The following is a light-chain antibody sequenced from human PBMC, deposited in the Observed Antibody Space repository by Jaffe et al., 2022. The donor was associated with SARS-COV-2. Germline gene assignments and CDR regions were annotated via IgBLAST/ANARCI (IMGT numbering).Light chain of an antibody. CDR1: SSNIGRNT. Sequence: QSVLTQPPSASGTPGQRVTISCSGSSSNIGRNTVNWYHQLPGTAPKLLIYSNNQRPSGVPDRFSGSKSGTSASLAISGLQPEDESDYYCATWDGSLNVLVFGGGTKLTVL. CDR3: ATWDGSLNVLV. CDR2: SNN. J-gene: IGLJ2*01. V-gene: IGLV1-44*01.